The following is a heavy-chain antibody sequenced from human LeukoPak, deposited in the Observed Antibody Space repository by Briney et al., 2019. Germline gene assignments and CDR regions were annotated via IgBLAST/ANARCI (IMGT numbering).Heavy chain of an antibody. Sequence: ASVKVSCKASGYSFIAYYMHWVRQAPGQGPEWMGWINPNTGGTYYVQKFQGRVTMTRDTSITTAYMELSRLSSDDTAVYYCAGDNTWGTFDYWGQGTLVTVSS. J-gene: IGHJ4*02. CDR1: GYSFIAYY. V-gene: IGHV1-2*02. CDR3: AGDNTWGTFDY. CDR2: INPNTGGT. D-gene: IGHD3-16*01.